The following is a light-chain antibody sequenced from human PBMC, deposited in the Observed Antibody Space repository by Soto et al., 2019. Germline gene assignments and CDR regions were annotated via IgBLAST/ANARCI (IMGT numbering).Light chain of an antibody. CDR1: RSNNGAGYD. CDR3: QSFDTSLSGFVV. CDR2: DNN. J-gene: IGLJ2*01. Sequence: QSVLTQPPSMSGAPGQRVTISCTGSRSNNGAGYDVQWYQQHPGTAPKLLIFDNNNRPSGVPDRFSGSKSDTSASLAITGLQAEDEADYYCQSFDTSLSGFVVFGGGTKLTVL. V-gene: IGLV1-40*01.